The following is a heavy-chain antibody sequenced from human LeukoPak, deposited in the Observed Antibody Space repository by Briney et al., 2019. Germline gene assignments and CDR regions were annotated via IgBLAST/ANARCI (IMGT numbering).Heavy chain of an antibody. J-gene: IGHJ4*02. CDR1: GYTFTGYY. CDR3: ARDQIGTRSYSSSWYGY. CDR2: INPNSGGT. V-gene: IGHV1-2*02. D-gene: IGHD6-13*01. Sequence: GASVKVSCKASGYTFTGYYMHWVRQAPGQGLEWMGWINPNSGGTNYAQKFQGRVTMTRDTSISTAYMELSRLRSDDTAVYYCARDQIGTRSYSSSWYGYWGQGTLVTVSS.